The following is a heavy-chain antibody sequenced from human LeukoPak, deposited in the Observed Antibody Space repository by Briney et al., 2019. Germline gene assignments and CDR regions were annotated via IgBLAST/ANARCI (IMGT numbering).Heavy chain of an antibody. Sequence: NPSETLSLTCAVYGGSFSGYYWSWVRQPPGKGLEWIGEINHSGSTNYNPSLKSRVTISVDTSKNQFSLKRSSVTAADTAVYYCARGRAYCSGGSCPMGYWGQGTLVTVSS. D-gene: IGHD2-15*01. J-gene: IGHJ4*02. CDR1: GGSFSGYY. CDR3: ARGRAYCSGGSCPMGY. CDR2: INHSGST. V-gene: IGHV4-34*01.